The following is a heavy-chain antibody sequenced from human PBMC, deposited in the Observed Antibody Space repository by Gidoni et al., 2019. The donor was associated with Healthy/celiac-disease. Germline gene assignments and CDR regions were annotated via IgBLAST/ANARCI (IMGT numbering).Heavy chain of an antibody. D-gene: IGHD3-3*01. V-gene: IGHV3-53*01. CDR2: IYSGCST. Sequence: EVQLVESGGGLIQPGGSLRLSCAASGFTVSTNYMSWVRQAPGKGLEWVSVIYSGCSTYYADSVKGRFTISRDNSKNTLYLQMNSLRAEDTAVYYCARVVRFLEWPYFDYWGQGTLVTVSS. J-gene: IGHJ4*02. CDR1: GFTVSTNY. CDR3: ARVVRFLEWPYFDY.